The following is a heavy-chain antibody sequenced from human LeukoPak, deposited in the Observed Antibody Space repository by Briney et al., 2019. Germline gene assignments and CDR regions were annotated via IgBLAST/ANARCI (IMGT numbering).Heavy chain of an antibody. CDR3: ARDTMVRGVIPYFDY. Sequence: TSVTVSCKASGGTFSSYAISWVRQAPGQGLEWMGGIIPIFGTANYAQKFQGRVTITTDESTSTAYMELSSLRSEDTAVYYCARDTMVRGVIPYFDYWGQGTLVTVSS. V-gene: IGHV1-69*05. D-gene: IGHD3-10*01. J-gene: IGHJ4*02. CDR2: IIPIFGTA. CDR1: GGTFSSYA.